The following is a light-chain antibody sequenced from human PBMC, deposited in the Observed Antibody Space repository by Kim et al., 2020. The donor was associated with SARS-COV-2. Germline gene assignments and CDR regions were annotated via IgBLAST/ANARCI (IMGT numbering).Light chain of an antibody. Sequence: LSPGARAARSCRASQSVSSSYLAWYQQKPGQAPRLLIYGASSRATGIPDRFSGSGSGTDFTLTISRLEPEDFAVYYCQQYGSSLYTFGQGTKLEI. CDR2: GAS. CDR1: QSVSSSY. CDR3: QQYGSSLYT. J-gene: IGKJ2*01. V-gene: IGKV3-20*01.